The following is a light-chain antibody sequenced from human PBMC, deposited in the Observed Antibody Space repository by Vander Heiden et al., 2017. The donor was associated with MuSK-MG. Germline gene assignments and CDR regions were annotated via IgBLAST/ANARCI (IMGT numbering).Light chain of an antibody. CDR3: QQYGESPIT. CDR1: QSVSSNY. CDR2: AFS. V-gene: IGKV3-20*01. Sequence: EIVLTQSPDTLSLSPGARATLSCRASQSVSSNYLAWYQQKPGQAPRLLIFAFSSRATGIPDRFSGSGSGTDFTLTISRLEPEDFAVYYCQQYGESPITFGQGTRLEIK. J-gene: IGKJ5*01.